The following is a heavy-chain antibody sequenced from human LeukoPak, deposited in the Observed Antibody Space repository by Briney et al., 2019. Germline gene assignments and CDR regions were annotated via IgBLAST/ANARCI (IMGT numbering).Heavy chain of an antibody. Sequence: GGSLRLSCAASGFTFSSYTMNWIRQAPGKGLEWVSSISSSSLYIYYADSLKGRFTISRDNAKNSLYLQMSSLRAEDTAVYYCARMNYGSDAFDIWGQGTMVTVSS. CDR1: GFTFSSYT. CDR2: ISSSSLYI. CDR3: ARMNYGSDAFDI. J-gene: IGHJ3*02. V-gene: IGHV3-21*01. D-gene: IGHD1-7*01.